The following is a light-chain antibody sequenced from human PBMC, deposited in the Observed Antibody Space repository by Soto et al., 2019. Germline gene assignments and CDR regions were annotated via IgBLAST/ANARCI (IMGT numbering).Light chain of an antibody. Sequence: QSVLTQSASVSGSPGQSITISCTGTSSDVGSYNLVSWYQQHPGKAPKLIIYEGSKRPSGVSNRFSGSKSGNTAFLTISGLQAEDEADYHCCSYAGSNTVVFGGGTKLTVL. J-gene: IGLJ2*01. V-gene: IGLV2-23*01. CDR3: CSYAGSNTVV. CDR2: EGS. CDR1: SSDVGSYNL.